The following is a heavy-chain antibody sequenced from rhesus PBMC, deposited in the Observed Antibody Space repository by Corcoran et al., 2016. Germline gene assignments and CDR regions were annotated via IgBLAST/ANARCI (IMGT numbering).Heavy chain of an antibody. V-gene: IGHV4-122*02. D-gene: IGHD6-25*01. J-gene: IGHJ4*01. Sequence: QVQLQESGSGLVKPSETLSLTCAVSGGSISSGYYYWSWIRQPPGKGREWLGSITDNGRTTYYPSLKCRVPISRDTSKNRFSLKLSAVTAAGTAVYYCAREDSGSWSWGQGVLVTVSS. CDR3: AREDSGSWS. CDR1: GGSISSGYYY. CDR2: ITDNGRT.